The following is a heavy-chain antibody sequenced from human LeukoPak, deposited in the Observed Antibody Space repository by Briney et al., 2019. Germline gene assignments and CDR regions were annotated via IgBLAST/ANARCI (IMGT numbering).Heavy chain of an antibody. Sequence: SETLSLTCAVYGGSFGGYYWSWIRQPPGKGLEWIGEINHSGSTNYNPSLKSRVTISVDTSKNQFSLKLSSVTAADTAVYYCARGLMVRGVITSPYYYYYMDVWGKGTTVTVSS. V-gene: IGHV4-34*01. D-gene: IGHD3-10*01. CDR1: GGSFGGYY. J-gene: IGHJ6*03. CDR3: ARGLMVRGVITSPYYYYYMDV. CDR2: INHSGST.